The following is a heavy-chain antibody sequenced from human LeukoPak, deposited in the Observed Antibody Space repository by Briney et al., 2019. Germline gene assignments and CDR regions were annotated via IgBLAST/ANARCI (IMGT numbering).Heavy chain of an antibody. D-gene: IGHD2-2*01. V-gene: IGHV3-21*01. CDR2: ISSSSCYI. Sequence: GGSLRLSCAASGFTFSSYNMNWVRQAPGKGLEWVSPISSSSCYIYYADSVKGRFTISRDNAKNSLYLQMNSLRAEDTAVYYCAGYCSSTSCYSPDVWGQGTTVTVSS. J-gene: IGHJ6*02. CDR3: AGYCSSTSCYSPDV. CDR1: GFTFSSYN.